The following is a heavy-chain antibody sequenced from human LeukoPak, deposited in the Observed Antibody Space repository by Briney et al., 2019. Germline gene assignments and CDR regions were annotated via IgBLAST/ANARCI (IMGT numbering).Heavy chain of an antibody. D-gene: IGHD2-15*01. CDR1: GGSISSGDYY. Sequence: SQTLSLTCTVSGGSISSGDYYWSWIRQPAGKGLEWIGRIYTSGTTNYNPSLKSRVTMSVDTSKGQLSLKLTSVTAADTAVYYCALRGLYCSASTCGGALHIWGQGTMVTVSS. J-gene: IGHJ3*02. V-gene: IGHV4-61*02. CDR2: IYTSGTT. CDR3: ALRGLYCSASTCGGALHI.